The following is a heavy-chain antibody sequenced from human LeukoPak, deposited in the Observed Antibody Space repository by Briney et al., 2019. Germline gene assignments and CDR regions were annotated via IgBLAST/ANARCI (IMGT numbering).Heavy chain of an antibody. J-gene: IGHJ4*02. V-gene: IGHV3-74*01. CDR3: TRDREQQPTYDY. CDR2: INSDGSSI. Sequence: GGSLRLSCAASGFTFSSYWMHWVRQAPGKGLVWVSRINSDGSSISYADSVKGRFTISRDNAKDTLYLQMNSLRAEDTAVYYCTRDREQQPTYDYWGQGTLVTVS. CDR1: GFTFSSYW. D-gene: IGHD6-13*01.